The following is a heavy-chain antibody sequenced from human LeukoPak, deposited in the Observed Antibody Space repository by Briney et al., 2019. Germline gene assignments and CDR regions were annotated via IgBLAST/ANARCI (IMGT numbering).Heavy chain of an antibody. D-gene: IGHD6-19*01. Sequence: PGGSLILSCAASGFTFSSYAMSWVRQAPGKGLEWVSAISGSGGSTYYADSVKGRFTISRDNSKNTMYLQMNSLRAEDTAVYYCAKDQTVAGTWWFDPWGQGTLVTVSS. J-gene: IGHJ5*02. V-gene: IGHV3-23*01. CDR2: ISGSGGST. CDR1: GFTFSSYA. CDR3: AKDQTVAGTWWFDP.